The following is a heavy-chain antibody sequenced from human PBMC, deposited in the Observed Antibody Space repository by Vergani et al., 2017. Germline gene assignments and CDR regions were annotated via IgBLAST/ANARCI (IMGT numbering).Heavy chain of an antibody. CDR1: GFTFSSYW. CDR2: INSDGSST. CDR3: ARTYYYDSSGYYPD. D-gene: IGHD3-22*01. J-gene: IGHJ4*02. V-gene: IGHV3-74*01. Sequence: EVQLVESGGGLVQPGGSLRLSCAASGFTFSSYWMHWVRHATGQGLVWVSRINSDGSSTSYADSVKGRFTISRDNAKNTLYLQMNSLRAEDTAVYYCARTYYYDSSGYYPDWGQGTLVTVSS.